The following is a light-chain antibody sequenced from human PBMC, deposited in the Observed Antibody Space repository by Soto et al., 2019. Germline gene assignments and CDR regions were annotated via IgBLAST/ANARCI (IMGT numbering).Light chain of an antibody. CDR2: GNS. CDR1: SSNIGAGYD. J-gene: IGLJ1*01. Sequence: QSVLTQPPSVSGAPGQRVTISCTGSSSNIGAGYDVHWYQQLPGTAPKLLIYGNSNRPSGVPDRFSGSKSGTSASLAITGLQAEDEADYYCQTYDCSLSGVLGTR. CDR3: QTYDCSLSGV. V-gene: IGLV1-40*01.